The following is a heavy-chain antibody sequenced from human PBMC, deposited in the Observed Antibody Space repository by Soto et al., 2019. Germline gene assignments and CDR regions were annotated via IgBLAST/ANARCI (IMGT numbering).Heavy chain of an antibody. CDR2: IYYSGST. CDR1: GGSISNYY. V-gene: IGHV4-59*01. Sequence: PSETLSLTCTVSGGSISNYYWSWIRQPPGKGLEWIGYIYYSGSTNYNPSLKSRVTISVDTSKNQFSLKLNSVTAADTAVYYCARRGCSSAGCPYYFDYWGRGTLVTVSS. J-gene: IGHJ4*02. CDR3: ARRGCSSAGCPYYFDY. D-gene: IGHD2-2*01.